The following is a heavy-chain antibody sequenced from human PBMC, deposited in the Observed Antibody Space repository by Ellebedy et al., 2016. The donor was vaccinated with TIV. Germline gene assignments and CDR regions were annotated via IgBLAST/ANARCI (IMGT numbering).Heavy chain of an antibody. D-gene: IGHD2-15*01. V-gene: IGHV3-74*01. Sequence: GESLKISCVTSGISFNFYWMHWVRQVPGKGLVWVARINGDGSSLDYADAVRGRFTISRDSSKNTVYLQMTSLRVEDTALYYCAKKAPQYCTSGSCPPDAFDTWGQGTMVTVSS. CDR3: AKKAPQYCTSGSCPPDAFDT. CDR1: GISFNFYW. J-gene: IGHJ3*02. CDR2: INGDGSSL.